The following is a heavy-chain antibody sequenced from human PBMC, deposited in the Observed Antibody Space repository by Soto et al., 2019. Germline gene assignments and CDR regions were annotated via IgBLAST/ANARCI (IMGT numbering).Heavy chain of an antibody. J-gene: IGHJ4*02. CDR2: ISGSGGST. Sequence: EVQLLESGGGLVQPGGSLRLSCAASGFTFSSYAMSWVRQAPGKGLEWVSAISGSGGSTYYADSVKGRFTISRDNSKNASELQMNSLRAEVTVVYCCAKAPCSGGRCYSGSVDYWVEGALVTVSS. D-gene: IGHD2-15*01. CDR1: GFTFSSYA. CDR3: AKAPCSGGRCYSGSVDY. V-gene: IGHV3-23*01.